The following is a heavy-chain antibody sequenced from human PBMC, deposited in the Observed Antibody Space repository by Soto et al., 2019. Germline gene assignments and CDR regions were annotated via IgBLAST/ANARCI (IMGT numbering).Heavy chain of an antibody. J-gene: IGHJ6*02. CDR1: VFTFSSYG. CDR2: IWYDGSNK. Sequence: RWSLRLSCSASVFTFSSYGMHWFRQAPGKGLEWVAVIWYDGSNKYYADSVKGRFTISRDNSKNTLYLQMNSLRAEDTAVYYCVLSGSHLGYYYYGMDVWGQGTTVTVSS. D-gene: IGHD1-26*01. CDR3: VLSGSHLGYYYYGMDV. V-gene: IGHV3-33*01.